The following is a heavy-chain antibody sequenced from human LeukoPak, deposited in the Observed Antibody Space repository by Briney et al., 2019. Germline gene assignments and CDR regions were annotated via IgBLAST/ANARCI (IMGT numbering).Heavy chain of an antibody. V-gene: IGHV4-59*01. Sequence: SETLSLTCTVSGGSISSYYWSWIRQPPGKGLEWIGYIYYSGSTNYNPSLKSRVTISVDTSKNQFSLKLSSVTAADTAVYYCARGGYYYDSSGYPADYWGQGTLVTVSS. J-gene: IGHJ4*02. CDR2: IYYSGST. CDR1: GGSISSYY. CDR3: ARGGYYYDSSGYPADY. D-gene: IGHD3-22*01.